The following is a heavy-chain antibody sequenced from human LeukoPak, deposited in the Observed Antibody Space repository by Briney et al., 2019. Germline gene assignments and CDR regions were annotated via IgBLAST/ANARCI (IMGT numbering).Heavy chain of an antibody. J-gene: IGHJ2*01. D-gene: IGHD2-15*01. V-gene: IGHV4-4*02. CDR2: ISHSGST. CDR1: GDSITNRNW. Sequence: PSETLSLTCAVSGDSITNRNWWNWVRQPPGKGLEWIGEISHSGSTNYNPSLKSRVTISVDKSKNEFSLNLSSVTAADTAVYYCARYSPAYCSGRNCYNWYFDLWGRGTLVSVSS. CDR3: ARYSPAYCSGRNCYNWYFDL.